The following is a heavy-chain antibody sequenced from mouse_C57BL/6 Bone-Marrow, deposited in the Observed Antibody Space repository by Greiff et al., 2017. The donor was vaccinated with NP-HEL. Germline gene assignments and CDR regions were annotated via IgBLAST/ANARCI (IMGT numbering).Heavy chain of an antibody. CDR3: ARYKYYGSSGWFAY. D-gene: IGHD1-1*01. J-gene: IGHJ3*01. CDR2: IRNKANGYTT. CDR1: GFTFTDYY. Sequence: EVNVVESGGGLVQPGGSLSLSCAASGFTFTDYYMSWVRQPPGKALEWLGFIRNKANGYTTEYSASVKGRFTISRDNSQSILYLQMNALRAEDSATYYCARYKYYGSSGWFAYWGQGTLVTVSA. V-gene: IGHV7-3*01.